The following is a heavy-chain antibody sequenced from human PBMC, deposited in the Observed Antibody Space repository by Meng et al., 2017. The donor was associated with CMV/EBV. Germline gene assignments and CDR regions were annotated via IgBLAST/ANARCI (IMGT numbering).Heavy chain of an antibody. CDR3: TTDFILMVYDAVDWA. V-gene: IGHV3-15*01. CDR1: GFTFSNAW. J-gene: IGHJ5*02. D-gene: IGHD2-8*01. CDR2: IKSKTDGGTT. Sequence: GGSLRLSCAASGFTFSNAWMSWVRQAPGKGLEWVGRIKSKTDGGTTDYAAPVKGRFTISRDDSKNTLYLQMNSLKTEDTAVYYYTTDFILMVYDAVDWAWGQGTLVTVSS.